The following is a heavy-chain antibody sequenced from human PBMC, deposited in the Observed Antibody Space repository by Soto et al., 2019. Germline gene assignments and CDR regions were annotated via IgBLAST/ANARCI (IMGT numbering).Heavy chain of an antibody. CDR2: INAGNGNT. D-gene: IGHD1-1*01. Sequence: ASVKVSCTASGYTFTSYAMHWVRQAPGQRLEWMGWINAGNGNTKYSQKFQGRVTITRDTSASTAYMELSSLRSEDTAVYYCARDLTGTTYWFDPWGQGTLVTVSS. CDR3: ARDLTGTTYWFDP. V-gene: IGHV1-3*01. CDR1: GYTFTSYA. J-gene: IGHJ5*02.